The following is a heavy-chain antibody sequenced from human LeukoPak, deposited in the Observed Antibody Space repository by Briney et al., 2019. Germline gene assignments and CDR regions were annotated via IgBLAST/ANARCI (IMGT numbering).Heavy chain of an antibody. D-gene: IGHD2-8*01. J-gene: IGHJ3*01. CDR2: IGGGGVDR. CDR1: RFTFTDFA. CDR3: VKDSIEPNGVYDAFDV. V-gene: IGHV3-23*01. Sequence: GGSLRLSCVASRFTFTDFAMNWVRQVPGKGPEWVSHIGGGGVDREYEESVKGRFTVSRDNSRNSLYLQMNSLRGEDTAIYYCVKDSIEPNGVYDAFDVWGQGTKVTVAS.